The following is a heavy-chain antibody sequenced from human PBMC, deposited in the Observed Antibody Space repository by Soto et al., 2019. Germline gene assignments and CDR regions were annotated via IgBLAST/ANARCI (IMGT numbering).Heavy chain of an antibody. CDR1: GFTVSSNY. CDR3: ARFRATRWDAFDR. V-gene: IGHV3-53*01. D-gene: IGHD1-1*01. Sequence: DVQLVESGGGLIQPGGSLRLSCAASGFTVSSNYMSWIRQTPEKGLEWVSVMYSDETTFYADSVTGRYTISGDQSKNTLDLQMTSGRAGDAAIDDCARFRATRWDAFDRWGQGTKGTVSS. CDR2: MYSDETT. J-gene: IGHJ3*01.